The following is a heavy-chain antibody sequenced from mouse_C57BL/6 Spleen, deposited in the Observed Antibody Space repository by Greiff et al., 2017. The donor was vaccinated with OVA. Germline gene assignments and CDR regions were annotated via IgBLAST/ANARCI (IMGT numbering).Heavy chain of an antibody. CDR1: GFTFSSYA. J-gene: IGHJ4*01. V-gene: IGHV5-9-1*02. CDR2: ISSGGDYI. Sequence: EVKLMESGEGLVKPGGSLKLSCAASGFTFSSYAMSWVRQTPEKRLEWVAYISSGGDYIYYADTVKGRFTISRDNARNTLYLQMSSLKSEDTAMYYCTREGYSNYVGYAMDYWGQGTSVTVSS. D-gene: IGHD2-5*01. CDR3: TREGYSNYVGYAMDY.